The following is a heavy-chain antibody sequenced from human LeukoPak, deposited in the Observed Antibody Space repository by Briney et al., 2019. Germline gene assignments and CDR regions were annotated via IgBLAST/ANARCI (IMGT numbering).Heavy chain of an antibody. V-gene: IGHV4-34*01. Sequence: SETLSLTCAVYGGSFSGYYWSWIRQPPGKGLEWIGEINHSGSTNYNPSLKSRVTISVDTSKNQFSLKLSSVTAADTAVYYCARVVRGVIRNRFYYYYYMDVWGKGTTVTISS. J-gene: IGHJ6*03. D-gene: IGHD3-10*01. CDR3: ARVVRGVIRNRFYYYYYMDV. CDR2: INHSGST. CDR1: GGSFSGYY.